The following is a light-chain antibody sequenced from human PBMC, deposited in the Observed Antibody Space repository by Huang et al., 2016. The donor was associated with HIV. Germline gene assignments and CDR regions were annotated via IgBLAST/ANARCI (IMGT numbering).Light chain of an antibody. V-gene: IGKV1-NL1*01. CDR3: QQYFMTPHT. CDR1: QGISNS. J-gene: IGKJ2*01. CDR2: ASS. Sequence: DIWMTKSPSSLSASVGDRFTIPRWASQGISNSLAWYQQKPGKAPKLILYASSRFECGVPSRFGGRRSGADYSLTISSLQPEDVTTYYCQQYFMTPHTFGQGTKLQI.